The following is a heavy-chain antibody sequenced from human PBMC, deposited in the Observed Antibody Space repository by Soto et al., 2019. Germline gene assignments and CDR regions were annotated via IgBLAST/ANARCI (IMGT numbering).Heavy chain of an antibody. Sequence: QVQLEESGGGVVQPGRSLRLSCVGTGFTFSSYAMHWVRQAPGKGLEWVAVISNDGTNKYYADSVESRITISRDNSKNTLYLQMPSLRSEDTAVYYCARGTTLAIFDYGMDVWGQGATVTVSS. V-gene: IGHV3-30-3*01. CDR2: ISNDGTNK. CDR1: GFTFSSYA. J-gene: IGHJ6*02. D-gene: IGHD3-3*01. CDR3: ARGTTLAIFDYGMDV.